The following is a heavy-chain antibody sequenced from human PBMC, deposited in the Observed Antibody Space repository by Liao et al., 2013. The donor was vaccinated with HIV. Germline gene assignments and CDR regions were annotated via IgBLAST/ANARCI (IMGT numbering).Heavy chain of an antibody. CDR2: IYASGNT. D-gene: IGHD6-13*01. V-gene: IGHV4-61*02. Sequence: QVQLQESGPGLVKPSQTLSLTCTVSGGSISSGSYYWSWIRQPAGKGLEWIGRIYASGNTDYNPSLKSRLTMSVDTSNNQFSLKLSSVTAADTAMYYCTRKSAAAGTSFDYWGQGTLVTVSS. CDR1: GGSISSGSYY. J-gene: IGHJ4*02. CDR3: TRKSAAAGTSFDY.